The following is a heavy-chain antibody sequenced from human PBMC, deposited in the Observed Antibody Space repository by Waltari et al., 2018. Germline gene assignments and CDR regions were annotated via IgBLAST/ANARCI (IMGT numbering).Heavy chain of an antibody. CDR2: TSPDGFNK. V-gene: IGHV3-30*15. J-gene: IGHJ4*02. D-gene: IGHD1-1*01. CDR3: ARGGSDRAPLDY. Sequence: QVQLVESGGGVVQSGRSLRLSCAASAFSLSKYAVHWVRQAPGKGLEWVGVTSPDGFNKYYADSVQGRFTISRDRSLQMSALRSEDTAVYYCARGGSDRAPLDYWGRGTLVTVSS. CDR1: AFSLSKYA.